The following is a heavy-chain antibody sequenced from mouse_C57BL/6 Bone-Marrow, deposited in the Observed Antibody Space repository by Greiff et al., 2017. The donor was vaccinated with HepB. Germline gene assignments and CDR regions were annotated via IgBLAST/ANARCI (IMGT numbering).Heavy chain of an antibody. CDR3: ARTSGYYYGSSFDY. CDR1: GFTFSSYG. J-gene: IGHJ2*01. V-gene: IGHV5-6*01. CDR2: ISSGGSYN. D-gene: IGHD1-1*01. Sequence: VQLKESGGDLVKPGGSLKLSCAASGFTFSSYGMSWVRQTPDKRLEWVATISSGGSYNYYPDSVKGRFTISRDNAKNTLYLQMSSLKSEDTAMYYCARTSGYYYGSSFDYWGQGTTLTVSS.